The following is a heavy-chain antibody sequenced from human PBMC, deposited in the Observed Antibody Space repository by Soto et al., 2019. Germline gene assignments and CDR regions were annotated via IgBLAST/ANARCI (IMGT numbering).Heavy chain of an antibody. CDR3: ARDLTTDPYYYYYGMDV. J-gene: IGHJ6*02. Sequence: PWGSLRLSCAASGFTFSSYGMHWVRQAPGKGLEWVAVIWYDGSNKYYADSVKGRFTISRDNSRNTLYLQMNSLRAEDTAVYYCARDLTTDPYYYYYGMDVWGQGTTVTVSS. CDR1: GFTFSSYG. CDR2: IWYDGSNK. V-gene: IGHV3-33*01. D-gene: IGHD3-22*01.